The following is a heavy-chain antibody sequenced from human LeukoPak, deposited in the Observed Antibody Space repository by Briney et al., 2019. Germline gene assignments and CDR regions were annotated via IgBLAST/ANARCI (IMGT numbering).Heavy chain of an antibody. CDR1: GFTLSSYT. D-gene: IGHD2-21*01. CDR3: AKGLTY. J-gene: IGHJ4*02. CDR2: ITGSGGST. V-gene: IGHV3-23*01. Sequence: GGSLKLSCAASGFTLSSYTYTMSWVRQAPGKGLEWVTGITGSGGSTYYAVSVKGRFTISGDNSKNTLYLQMNSLTVEDTAIYYCAKGLTYGGQGTLVTVSS.